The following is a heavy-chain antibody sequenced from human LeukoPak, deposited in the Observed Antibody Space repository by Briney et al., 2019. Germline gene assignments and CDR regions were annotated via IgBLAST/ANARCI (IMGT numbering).Heavy chain of an antibody. D-gene: IGHD6-19*01. CDR2: IYHSGST. CDR1: GYSISSGYY. CDR3: AGEIPGYSSGWYVDY. V-gene: IGHV4-38-2*02. Sequence: SETLSLTCTVSGYSISSGYYWGWIRQPPGKGLEWIGSIYHSGSTYYNPSLKSRVTISVDTSKNQFSLKLSSVTAADTAVYYCAGEIPGYSSGWYVDYWGQGTLVTVSS. J-gene: IGHJ4*02.